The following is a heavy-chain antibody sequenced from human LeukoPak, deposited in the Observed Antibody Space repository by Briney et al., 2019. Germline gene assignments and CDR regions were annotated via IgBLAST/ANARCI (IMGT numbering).Heavy chain of an antibody. CDR3: ARFDHSSGYYPSYYFDY. CDR1: GYTFTSYY. Sequence: ASVKVSCKASGYTFTSYYMHWVRQAPGQGLEWRGIINPSGGSTSYAQKFQGRVTMTRDTSTSTVYMELSSLRSEDTAVYYCARFDHSSGYYPSYYFDYWGQGTLVTVSS. J-gene: IGHJ4*02. D-gene: IGHD3-22*01. V-gene: IGHV1-46*01. CDR2: INPSGGST.